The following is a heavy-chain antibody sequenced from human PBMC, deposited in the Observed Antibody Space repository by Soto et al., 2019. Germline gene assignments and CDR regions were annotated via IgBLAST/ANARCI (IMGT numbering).Heavy chain of an antibody. Sequence: GGSLRLSCAASGFTFSSYGMHWVRQAPGKGLEWVAVIWYDGSNKYYADSVKGRFTISRDNVNDTLYLQMNNLRAEDSGLYYCTRGPRPISTGTGAYWGQGTQVTVSS. J-gene: IGHJ4*02. CDR3: TRGPRPISTGTGAY. D-gene: IGHD3-10*01. CDR2: IWYDGSNK. CDR1: GFTFSSYG. V-gene: IGHV3-33*01.